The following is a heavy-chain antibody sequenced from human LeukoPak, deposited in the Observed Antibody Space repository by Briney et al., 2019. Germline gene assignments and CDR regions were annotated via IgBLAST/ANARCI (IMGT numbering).Heavy chain of an antibody. V-gene: IGHV1-46*01. Sequence: ASVKVSCKASGYTFTSYYMHWVRQAPGQGLEWMGIINPSGGSTSYAQKFQGRVTMTRDMSTSTAYMELSSLRSEDTAVYYCARDPIAVAGISIWGQGTMVTVSS. CDR2: INPSGGST. D-gene: IGHD6-19*01. CDR3: ARDPIAVAGISI. J-gene: IGHJ3*02. CDR1: GYTFTSYY.